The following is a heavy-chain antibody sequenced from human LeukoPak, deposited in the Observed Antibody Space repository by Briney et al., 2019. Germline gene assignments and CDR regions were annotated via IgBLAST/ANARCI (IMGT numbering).Heavy chain of an antibody. CDR3: ASSYHDAFDI. D-gene: IGHD2-2*01. CDR1: GFTFSSYS. Sequence: PGGSLRLSCAASGFTFSSYSMNWVRQAPGKGLEWVSYISSSSSTIYYADSVKGRFTISRDNAKNSLYLQMNSLRAEDTAVYYCASSYHDAFDIWGQGTMVTVSS. V-gene: IGHV3-48*01. CDR2: ISSSSSTI. J-gene: IGHJ3*02.